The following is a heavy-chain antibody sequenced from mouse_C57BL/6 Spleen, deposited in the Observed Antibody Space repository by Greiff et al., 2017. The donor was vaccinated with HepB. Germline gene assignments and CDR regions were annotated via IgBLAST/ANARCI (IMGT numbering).Heavy chain of an antibody. D-gene: IGHD2-1*01. J-gene: IGHJ3*01. V-gene: IGHV1-52*01. CDR3: ARRGGNYVPFAY. Sequence: QVQLKQPGAELVRPGSSVKLSCKASGYTFTSYWMHWVKQRPIQGLEWIGNIDPSDSETHYNQKFKDKATLTVDKSSSTAYMQLSSLTSEDSAVYYCARRGGNYVPFAYWGQGTLVTVSA. CDR1: GYTFTSYW. CDR2: IDPSDSET.